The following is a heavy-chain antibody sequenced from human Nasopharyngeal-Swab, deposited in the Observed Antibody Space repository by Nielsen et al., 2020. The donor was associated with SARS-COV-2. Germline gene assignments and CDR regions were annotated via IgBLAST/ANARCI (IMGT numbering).Heavy chain of an antibody. CDR3: ARGTPGIPGVDY. V-gene: IGHV3-64*02. CDR2: VSGDGVTT. J-gene: IGHJ4*02. CDR1: GFTFSRYW. D-gene: IGHD2-8*02. Sequence: GGSLRLSCAASGFTFSRYWIHWVRQAPGKGLAYLSAVSGDGVTTHYADSLKGRFTISRDNSKNTVYLQLGSLTAEDMAVYFCARGTPGIPGVDYWGQGTLVTVSS.